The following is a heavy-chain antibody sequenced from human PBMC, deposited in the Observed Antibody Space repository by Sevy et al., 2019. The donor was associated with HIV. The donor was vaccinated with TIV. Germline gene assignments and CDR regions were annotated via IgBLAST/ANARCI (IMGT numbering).Heavy chain of an antibody. CDR3: ARDAGYSVNWYPRFDP. CDR1: AFTFSTYA. J-gene: IGHJ5*02. Sequence: GGSLRLSCAASAFTFSTYAMHWVRQAPGKGLEWVAVISYDGSLKYDAVSVKVRFTISRDDSKSSLYLQMNTLRAEDTAVYYCARDAGYSVNWYPRFDPWGQGTLVTVSS. D-gene: IGHD6-13*01. V-gene: IGHV3-30*03. CDR2: ISYDGSLK.